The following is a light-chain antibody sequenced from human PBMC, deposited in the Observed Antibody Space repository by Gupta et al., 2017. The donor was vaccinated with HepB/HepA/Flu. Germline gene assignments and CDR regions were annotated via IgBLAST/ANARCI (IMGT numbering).Light chain of an antibody. CDR3: QQRSTWPLT. J-gene: IGKJ4*02. CDR2: QVA. V-gene: IGKV3-11*01. CDR1: QGRSNY. Sequence: ETVLSQSPATLSPSPGERATLHGRACQGRSNYLPWYQQKPGQAPRRLIYQVATRESGIPARFSGSGSGTDFTLTISSLEPEDVAVYYCQQRSTWPLTFGGGTKVEIK.